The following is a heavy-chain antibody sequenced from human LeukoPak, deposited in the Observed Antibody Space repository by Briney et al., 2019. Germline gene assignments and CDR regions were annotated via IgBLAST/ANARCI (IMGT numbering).Heavy chain of an antibody. J-gene: IGHJ4*02. V-gene: IGHV3-72*01. Sequence: RGSLRLSCAASGFTFSDHYMDWVRQAPGKGLEWVGRTRNKADSYTTEYAASVKGRFTISRDDSKNSLYLQMNSLKTEDTAVYYCARRGDNEIDNWGQGDLVTVSS. CDR3: ARRGDNEIDN. D-gene: IGHD2-21*02. CDR1: GFTFSDHY. CDR2: TRNKADSYTT.